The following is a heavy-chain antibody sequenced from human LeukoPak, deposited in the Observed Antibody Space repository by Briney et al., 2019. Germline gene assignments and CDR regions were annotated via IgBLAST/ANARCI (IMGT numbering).Heavy chain of an antibody. J-gene: IGHJ5*02. Sequence: GGSLRLSCATSGFTFSNYWMTWVRQAPRKGLEWVASMKQYGADEKYVDSVRGRFTISRDSAKNSLYLQMNSLRAEDTAVYYCARVGYCSGDGCHGRDWFDPWGQGTLVTVSS. V-gene: IGHV3-7*04. CDR3: ARVGYCSGDGCHGRDWFDP. CDR1: GFTFSNYW. CDR2: MKQYGADE. D-gene: IGHD2-15*01.